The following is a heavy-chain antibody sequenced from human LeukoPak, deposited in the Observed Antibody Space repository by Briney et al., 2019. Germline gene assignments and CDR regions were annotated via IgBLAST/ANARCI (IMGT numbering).Heavy chain of an antibody. Sequence: ASVKVSCKASGYAFTSYDINWVRQATGQGLEWMGYMNPNSGNRGSAQKFQGRLTMTSNTSISTAYMELSSLRSEDTAVYYCAREAYWGQGTLVTVSS. V-gene: IGHV1-8*01. CDR1: GYAFTSYD. J-gene: IGHJ4*02. CDR2: MNPNSGNR. CDR3: AREAY.